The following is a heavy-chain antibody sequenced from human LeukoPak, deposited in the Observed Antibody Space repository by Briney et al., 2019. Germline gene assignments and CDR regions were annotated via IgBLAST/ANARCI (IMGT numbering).Heavy chain of an antibody. Sequence: SETLSLTCTVSGGSISSYYWSWIRQPPGKGLEWIGYIYYSGSTSYNPSLKSRVTISVDTSKNQFSLKLSSVTAADTAVYYCARHGGYHRPFDYWGQGTLVTVSS. CDR2: IYYSGST. D-gene: IGHD5-18*01. V-gene: IGHV4-59*08. CDR3: ARHGGYHRPFDY. CDR1: GGSISSYY. J-gene: IGHJ4*02.